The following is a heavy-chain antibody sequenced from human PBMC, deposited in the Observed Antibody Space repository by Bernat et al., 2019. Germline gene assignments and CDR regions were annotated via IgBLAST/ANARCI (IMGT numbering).Heavy chain of an antibody. D-gene: IGHD2-2*01. J-gene: IGHJ5*02. CDR2: IRSKANSYAT. Sequence: EVQLMESGGGLVQPGGSLKLSCAASGFTFSGSAMHWVRQASGKGLEWVGRIRSKANSYATAYAASVEGRFTISRDDSKNTAYLQMNSLKTEDTAVYFCTRRQEDIVVVPAASPFDPWGQGTLVTVSS. CDR3: TRRQEDIVVVPAASPFDP. CDR1: GFTFSGSA. V-gene: IGHV3-73*02.